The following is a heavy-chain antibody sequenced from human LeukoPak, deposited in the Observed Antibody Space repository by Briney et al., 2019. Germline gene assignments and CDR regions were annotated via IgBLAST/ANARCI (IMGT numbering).Heavy chain of an antibody. Sequence: GGSLRLSCAASGFTFSSHSMNWVRQAPGKGLEWVSSISSSSSYIYYTDSVKGRFTISRDNAKNSLYLQMNSMRAEDTAVYYCARAKIDYGDYGYFQHWGQGSLVTVSS. CDR1: GFTFSSHS. J-gene: IGHJ1*01. CDR2: ISSSSSYI. V-gene: IGHV3-21*01. D-gene: IGHD4-17*01. CDR3: ARAKIDYGDYGYFQH.